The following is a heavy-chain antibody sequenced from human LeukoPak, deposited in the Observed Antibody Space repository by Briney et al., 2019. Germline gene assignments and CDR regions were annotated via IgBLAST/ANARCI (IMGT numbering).Heavy chain of an antibody. CDR1: GGSFSGYY. CDR2: IYYSGST. Sequence: SETLSLTCAVYGGSFSGYYWSWIRQPPGKGLEWIGYIYYSGSTNYNPSLKSRVTISVDTSKNQFSLKLSSVTAADTAVYYCARENYYGSGKLDVWGKGTTVTISS. CDR3: ARENYYGSGKLDV. D-gene: IGHD3-10*01. J-gene: IGHJ6*04. V-gene: IGHV4-59*12.